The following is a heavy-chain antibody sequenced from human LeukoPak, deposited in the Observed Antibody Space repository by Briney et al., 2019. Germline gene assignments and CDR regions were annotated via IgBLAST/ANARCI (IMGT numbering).Heavy chain of an antibody. CDR3: AKSQVTVAATRFDY. Sequence: GGSLRLSCAAPGFTFSIYDMSWVRQAPGKGLEWVSGISGSGGNTYYADSVKGRFTISRDNSKSTLYLQMNSLRAEDTAVYYCAKSQVTVAATRFDYWGQGTLVTVSS. V-gene: IGHV3-23*01. J-gene: IGHJ4*02. CDR2: ISGSGGNT. D-gene: IGHD2-15*01. CDR1: GFTFSIYD.